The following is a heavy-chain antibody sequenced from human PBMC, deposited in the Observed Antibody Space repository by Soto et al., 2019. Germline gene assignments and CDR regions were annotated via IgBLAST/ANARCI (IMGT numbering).Heavy chain of an antibody. J-gene: IGHJ6*03. Sequence: EVQLVESGGGLVKPGGSLRLSCAASGFTFSSYSMNWVRQAPGKGLEWVSSISSSSSYIYYADSVKGRFTISRDNAKNSLYLQKNSLRAEDTAVYYCARDAYYCSGGSCYHYYYYYYMDVWGKGTTVTVSS. V-gene: IGHV3-21*01. D-gene: IGHD2-15*01. CDR2: ISSSSSYI. CDR3: ARDAYYCSGGSCYHYYYYYYMDV. CDR1: GFTFSSYS.